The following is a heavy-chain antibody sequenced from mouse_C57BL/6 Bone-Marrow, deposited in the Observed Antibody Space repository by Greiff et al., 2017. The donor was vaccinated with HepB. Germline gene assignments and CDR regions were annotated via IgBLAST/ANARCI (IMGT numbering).Heavy chain of an antibody. Sequence: EVQLQQSGPVLVKPGASVKMSCKASGYTFTDYYMNWVKQSHGKSLEWIGVINPYNGVTSYNQKFKGKATLTVDKSSSTAYMELNSLTSEDSAVYYCARSRWLLPYFDYWGQGTTLTVSS. CDR2: INPYNGVT. D-gene: IGHD2-3*01. CDR3: ARSRWLLPYFDY. CDR1: GYTFTDYY. V-gene: IGHV1-19*01. J-gene: IGHJ2*01.